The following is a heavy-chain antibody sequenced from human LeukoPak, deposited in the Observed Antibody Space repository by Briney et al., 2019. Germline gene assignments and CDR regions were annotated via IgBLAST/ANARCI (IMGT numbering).Heavy chain of an antibody. D-gene: IGHD3-9*01. CDR3: ARVEGLRYFDWLLGYFDY. Sequence: PSETLSLTCTVSGGSISSGSYYWSWIRQPAGKGLEWIGRIYTSGSTNYNPSLKSRVTISVDTSKNQFSLKLSSVTAADTAVCYCARVEGLRYFDWLLGYFDYWGQGTLVTVSS. CDR2: IYTSGST. J-gene: IGHJ4*02. CDR1: GGSISSGSYY. V-gene: IGHV4-61*02.